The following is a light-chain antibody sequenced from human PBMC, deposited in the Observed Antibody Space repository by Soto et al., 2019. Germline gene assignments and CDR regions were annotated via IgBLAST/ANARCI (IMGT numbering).Light chain of an antibody. CDR1: QSISSSY. V-gene: IGKV3-20*01. J-gene: IGKJ5*01. CDR2: GAA. CDR3: QQYGSSPPIT. Sequence: EIVLTQSPGTLSLSPGERATLSCRASQSISSSYLAWYQQKPGQPPRLLIYGAASRATGIPDRFSGSGSETDFTLPISRLEHEDFAVYYCQQYGSSPPITFGQGTRLEIK.